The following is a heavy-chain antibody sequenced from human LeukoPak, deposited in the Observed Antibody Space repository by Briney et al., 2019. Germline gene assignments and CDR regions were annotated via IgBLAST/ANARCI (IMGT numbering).Heavy chain of an antibody. CDR3: AKKKYYDSSPLDF. J-gene: IGHJ4*02. CDR2: IYHSGST. V-gene: IGHV4-4*02. CDR1: GGSISSTNW. Sequence: SETLSLTCAVSGGSISSTNWWSWVRLPPGKGLEWIGEIYHSGSTNYNPSLKSRVTISVDKSKNQFSLKLSSATAADTAVYYCAKKKYYDSSPLDFWGQGTLVTVSS. D-gene: IGHD3-22*01.